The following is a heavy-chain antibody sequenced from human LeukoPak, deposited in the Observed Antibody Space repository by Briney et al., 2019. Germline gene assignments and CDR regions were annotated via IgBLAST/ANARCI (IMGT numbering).Heavy chain of an antibody. J-gene: IGHJ6*03. CDR1: GYSFTSYW. Sequence: GESLKISCKGSGYSFTSYWIGWVRQMPGKGLEWMGFIWPADSDTRYSPSFQGQVTISADKSISTAYLQWSSLKASDTAIYYCARQCCGSYYPMDVWGKGTTVTVSS. D-gene: IGHD1-26*01. CDR2: IWPADSDT. V-gene: IGHV5-51*01. CDR3: ARQCCGSYYPMDV.